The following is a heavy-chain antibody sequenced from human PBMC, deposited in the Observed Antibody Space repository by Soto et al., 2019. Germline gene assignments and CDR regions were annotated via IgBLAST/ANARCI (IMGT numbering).Heavy chain of an antibody. CDR1: GFTFSSYS. V-gene: IGHV3-21*01. Sequence: PGGSLRLSCAASGFTFSSYSMNWVRQAPGKGLEWVSSISSSSSYIYYADSVKGRFTISRDNAKNSLYLQMSSLRAEDTAVYYCARDLGVEPYCGGDCPSKGYWGQGTLVTVSS. D-gene: IGHD2-21*02. J-gene: IGHJ4*02. CDR3: ARDLGVEPYCGGDCPSKGY. CDR2: ISSSSSYI.